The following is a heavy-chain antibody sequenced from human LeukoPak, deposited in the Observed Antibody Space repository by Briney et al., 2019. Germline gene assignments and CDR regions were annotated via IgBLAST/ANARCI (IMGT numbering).Heavy chain of an antibody. CDR2: IYYSGST. D-gene: IGHD3-10*01. CDR1: GGSISSSSYY. Sequence: SSETLSLTCTVSGGSISSSSYYWGWIRQPPGKGLERIGSIYYSGSTYYNPSLKSRVTISVDTSKNQFSLKLSSVTAADTAVYYCAREPPPLWFGEGGFDYWGQGTLVTVSS. V-gene: IGHV4-39*07. J-gene: IGHJ4*02. CDR3: AREPPPLWFGEGGFDY.